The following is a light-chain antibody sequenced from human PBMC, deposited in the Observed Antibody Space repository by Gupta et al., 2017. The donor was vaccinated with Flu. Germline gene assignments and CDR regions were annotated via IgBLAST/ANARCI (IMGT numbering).Light chain of an antibody. J-gene: IGKJ1*01. Sequence: DIEITQAPSSLSASVGDRVTITCRSSQTITTYLTWYQLKPGQAPKLLVFAASRLATGVPPRFGGSGSGTDFALTITGLQPEDFAFYYCQQCYSLPRTFGQGTRL. CDR3: QQCYSLPRT. V-gene: IGKV1-39*01. CDR1: QTITTY. CDR2: AAS.